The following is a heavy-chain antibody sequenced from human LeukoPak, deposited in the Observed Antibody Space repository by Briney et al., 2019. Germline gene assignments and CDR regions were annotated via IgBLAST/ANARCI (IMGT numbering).Heavy chain of an antibody. V-gene: IGHV3-30*04. D-gene: IGHD6-13*01. J-gene: IGHJ6*02. Sequence: GGSLRLSCAASGFTFSSYAMHWVRQAPGKGLEWVAVISYDGSNKYYADSVKGRFTISRDNSKNTLYLQMNSLRAEDTAVYYCASLNPGLSSSWAHAPLGYYYYYGMDVWGQGTTVTVSS. CDR3: ASLNPGLSSSWAHAPLGYYYYYGMDV. CDR1: GFTFSSYA. CDR2: ISYDGSNK.